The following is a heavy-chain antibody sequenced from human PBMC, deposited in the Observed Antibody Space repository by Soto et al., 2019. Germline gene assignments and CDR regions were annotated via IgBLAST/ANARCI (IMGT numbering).Heavy chain of an antibody. D-gene: IGHD1-26*01. CDR2: IYWDDDK. J-gene: IGHJ5*02. CDR3: AHSERNNHYYQDWFDP. Sequence: QITLKESGPTLVKPTQTLTLTCTFSGFSLSTSGVGVGWIRQPPGKALEWLALIYWDDDKRYSPSLKSRLTITKDTSKNQVVLTMTNMDPVDTATYYCAHSERNNHYYQDWFDPWGQGTLVTVSS. V-gene: IGHV2-5*02. CDR1: GFSLSTSGVG.